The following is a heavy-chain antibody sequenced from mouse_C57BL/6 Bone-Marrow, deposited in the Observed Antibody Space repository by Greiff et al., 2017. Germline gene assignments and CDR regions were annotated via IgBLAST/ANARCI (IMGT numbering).Heavy chain of an antibody. Sequence: VKLQQSGAELVKPGDSVKISCKASGYAFSSYWMNWVKQRPGKGLEWIGQIYPGDGDTNYNGKFKGKATLTADKSSSTAYMQLSSLTAEDSAVYFCALSFPLRQGAMDYWGQGTSVTVSS. CDR2: IYPGDGDT. CDR3: ALSFPLRQGAMDY. J-gene: IGHJ4*01. CDR1: GYAFSSYW. D-gene: IGHD2-12*01. V-gene: IGHV1-80*01.